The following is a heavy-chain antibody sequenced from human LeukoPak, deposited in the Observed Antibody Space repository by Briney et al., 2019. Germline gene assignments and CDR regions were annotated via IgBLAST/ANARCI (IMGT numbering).Heavy chain of an antibody. V-gene: IGHV3-7*01. D-gene: IGHD3-16*01. CDR3: ASHSYGYNH. CDR2: IKQDGSEK. CDR1: GFTFNSYS. Sequence: GGSLRLSCAASGFTFNSYSMNWVRQTPGKGLEWVANIKQDGSEKNYVDSVKGRFTIFRDNARNSLYLQMNSLRAEDTAVYYCASHSYGYNHWGQGTLVIVSS. J-gene: IGHJ5*02.